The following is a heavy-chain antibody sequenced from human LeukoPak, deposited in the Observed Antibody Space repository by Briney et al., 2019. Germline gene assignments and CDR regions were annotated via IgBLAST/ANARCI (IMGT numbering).Heavy chain of an antibody. Sequence: SGTLSLTCAVSGGSISSSNWWSWVRQPPGKGLEWIGEIYHSGSTNYNPSLKSRVTISVDKSKNQFSLKLSSVTAADTAVYYCAGPVVPAAISYFDLWGRGTLVTVSS. CDR1: GGSISSSNW. J-gene: IGHJ2*01. V-gene: IGHV4-4*02. D-gene: IGHD2-2*01. CDR3: AGPVVPAAISYFDL. CDR2: IYHSGST.